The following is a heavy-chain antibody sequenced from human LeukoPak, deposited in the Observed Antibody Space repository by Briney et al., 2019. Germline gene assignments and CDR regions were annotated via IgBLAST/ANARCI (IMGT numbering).Heavy chain of an antibody. J-gene: IGHJ4*02. CDR2: INTDGIST. CDR1: GFAFSTYW. D-gene: IGHD6-19*01. CDR3: AREYRSGWSSGYFDY. V-gene: IGHV3-74*01. Sequence: GGSLRLSCAASGFAFSTYWMHWVRQAPGKGLVWVSRINTDGISTTYADSVKGRFTISRDNAKNTLYLQMNSLRAEDTAVYYCAREYRSGWSSGYFDYWGQGTLVTVSS.